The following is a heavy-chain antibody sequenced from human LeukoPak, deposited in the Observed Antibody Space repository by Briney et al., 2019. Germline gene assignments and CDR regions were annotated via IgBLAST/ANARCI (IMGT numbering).Heavy chain of an antibody. CDR2: ISSSSNTI. D-gene: IGHD2-21*02. CDR1: GFTFSSYS. Sequence: GGSLRLSCAASGFTFSSYSMNWVRQAPGKGLEWVSYISSSSNTIYYADSVKGRFTISRDNAKNSLFLQMNSLRDEDTSVYYCARAVTVVTRGGVVFDYWGQGTLDTVSS. J-gene: IGHJ4*02. CDR3: ARAVTVVTRGGVVFDY. V-gene: IGHV3-48*02.